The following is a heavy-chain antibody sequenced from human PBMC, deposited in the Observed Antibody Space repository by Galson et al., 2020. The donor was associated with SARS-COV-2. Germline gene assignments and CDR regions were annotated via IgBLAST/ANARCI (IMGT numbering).Heavy chain of an antibody. CDR1: GFTFSSYA. CDR3: ASGLLLNFDY. D-gene: IGHD3-22*01. Sequence: GGSLRLSCAASGFTFSSYAMHWVRQAPGKGLEWVAVISYDGSNKYYADSVKGRFTISRDNSKNTLYLQMNSLRAEDTAVYYCASGLLLNFDYWGQGTLVTVSS. J-gene: IGHJ4*02. V-gene: IGHV3-30*04. CDR2: ISYDGSNK.